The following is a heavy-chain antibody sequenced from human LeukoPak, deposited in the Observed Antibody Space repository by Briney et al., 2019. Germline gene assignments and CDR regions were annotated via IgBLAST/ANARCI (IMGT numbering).Heavy chain of an antibody. Sequence: ASVKVSCKASVGTFIRYAISWVRQAPGQGREWVGRIIPILGIANYAQKFQGRVTITADKSTSTAYMELSSLRSEDTAVYYCARDRDGGRFDYWGQGTLVTVSS. CDR1: VGTFIRYA. V-gene: IGHV1-69*04. J-gene: IGHJ4*02. CDR3: ARDRDGGRFDY. CDR2: IIPILGIA. D-gene: IGHD5-24*01.